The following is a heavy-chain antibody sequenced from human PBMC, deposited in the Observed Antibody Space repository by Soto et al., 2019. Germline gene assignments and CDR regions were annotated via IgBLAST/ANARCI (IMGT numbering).Heavy chain of an antibody. V-gene: IGHV4-39*01. D-gene: IGHD6-6*01. CDR2: IYYSGST. J-gene: IGHJ6*02. Sequence: SETLSLTCTVSGGSISSSSYYWGWIRQPPGKGLEWIGSIYYSGSTYYNPSLKSRVTISVDTSKNQFSLKLSSVTAADTAVYYCARAARYYYYGMDVWGQGTTVT. CDR3: ARAARYYYYGMDV. CDR1: GGSISSSSYY.